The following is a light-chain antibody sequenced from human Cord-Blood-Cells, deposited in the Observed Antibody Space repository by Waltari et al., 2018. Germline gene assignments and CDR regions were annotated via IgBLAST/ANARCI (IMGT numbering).Light chain of an antibody. V-gene: IGKV3-20*01. CDR1: QSVSSSN. Sequence: EIVLTQSPGTLSWSPGERATLSCRASQSVSSSNLAWYQQNPGQAPRLLIYGASSRATGIPDRFSGSGSGTDFTLTISRLEPEDFAVYYCQQYGSSPTFGQGTKLEIK. J-gene: IGKJ2*01. CDR3: QQYGSSPT. CDR2: GAS.